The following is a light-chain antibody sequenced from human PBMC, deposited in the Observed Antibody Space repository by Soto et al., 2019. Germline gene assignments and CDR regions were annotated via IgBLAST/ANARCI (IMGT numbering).Light chain of an antibody. CDR2: AAS. Sequence: EIVLTQSPGTLSLSPGARATLSCRASQSVSRAYLALYRQKHGQAPRLLMYAASSRANGIPDRFSGSEYGTDFTLNITTLEAEDFAVYYCQQSSSPPITFGQGTRMDIK. CDR3: QQSSSPPIT. J-gene: IGKJ5*01. V-gene: IGKV3-20*01. CDR1: QSVSRAY.